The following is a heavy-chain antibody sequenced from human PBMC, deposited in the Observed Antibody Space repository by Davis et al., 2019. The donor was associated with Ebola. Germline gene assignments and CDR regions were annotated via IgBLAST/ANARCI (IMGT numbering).Heavy chain of an antibody. CDR2: ISGSGGST. D-gene: IGHD7-27*01. J-gene: IGHJ4*02. CDR1: VITFSSYA. V-gene: IGHV3-23*01. CDR3: ARRGLSGAYFDY. Sequence: GESLKISCTDSVITFSSYAMTWVRQAPGKGLEWVSAISGSGGSTYYADSVKGRFTISRDNSKNTLYLQMNSLRSEDTAVYYCARRGLSGAYFDYWGQGTLVTVSS.